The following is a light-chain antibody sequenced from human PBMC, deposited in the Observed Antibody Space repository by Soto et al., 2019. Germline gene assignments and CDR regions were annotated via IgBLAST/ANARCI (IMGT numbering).Light chain of an antibody. J-gene: IGKJ1*01. CDR3: QQNNSIPIT. Sequence: DIHMTQSPSSLSASVGDRFTMTCRASQSISTNLNWYHQKPVKAPDLLIYAASRLQSGVPSRLSGSGYGTDLSLTITGMKTEDFETYQCQQNNSIPITFGHGTKVDIK. CDR2: AAS. CDR1: QSISTN. V-gene: IGKV1-39*01.